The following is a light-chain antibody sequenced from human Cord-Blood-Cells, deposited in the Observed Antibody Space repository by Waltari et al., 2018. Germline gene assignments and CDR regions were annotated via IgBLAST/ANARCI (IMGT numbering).Light chain of an antibody. Sequence: QSALTQPASASESPGQSITIPCTGPSSDVGSYNLVSWYQQHPGKAPKLIIYEGSKRPSGVSNRFSGSKSGNTASLTISGLQAEDEADYYCCSYAGSSTYVFGTGTKVTVL. CDR3: CSYAGSSTYV. J-gene: IGLJ1*01. CDR2: EGS. V-gene: IGLV2-23*01. CDR1: SSDVGSYNL.